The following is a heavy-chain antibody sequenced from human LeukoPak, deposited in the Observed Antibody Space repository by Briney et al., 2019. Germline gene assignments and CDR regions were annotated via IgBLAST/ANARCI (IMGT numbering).Heavy chain of an antibody. CDR3: ARDYSNYAHNFDY. CDR2: MNPNSGNT. V-gene: IGHV1-8*03. Sequence: SVKVSCKASGYTFTSYDINWVRQATGQGLEWMGWMNPNSGNTGYAQKFQGRVTITRNTSISTAYMELSSLRSEDTAVYYCARDYSNYAHNFDYWGQGTLVTVSS. CDR1: GYTFTSYD. J-gene: IGHJ4*02. D-gene: IGHD4-11*01.